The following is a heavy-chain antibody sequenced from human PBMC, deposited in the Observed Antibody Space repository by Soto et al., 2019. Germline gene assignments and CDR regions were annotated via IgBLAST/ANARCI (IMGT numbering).Heavy chain of an antibody. CDR1: GFTFSDYA. D-gene: IGHD6-19*01. CDR3: AKGGRQWLVTSAFNY. V-gene: IGHV3-30*18. J-gene: IGHJ4*02. Sequence: VQLVESGGGVVQPGRSLRLSCAASGFTFSDYAMHWVRQAPGKGLEWVAVVSHDGRNTHYADSVKGRFTISRDSSKKTVSLEMTSLRAEETAVYYCAKGGRQWLVTSAFNYWGQGALVTVSS. CDR2: VSHDGRNT.